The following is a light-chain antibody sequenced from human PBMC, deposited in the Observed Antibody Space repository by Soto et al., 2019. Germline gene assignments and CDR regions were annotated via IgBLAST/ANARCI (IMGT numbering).Light chain of an antibody. CDR1: SSNIGAGYD. CDR3: QYSDSSLSGSNVV. V-gene: IGLV1-40*01. CDR2: GNS. J-gene: IGLJ2*01. Sequence: QSVLTQPPSVSGAPGQRVTISCTGSSSNIGAGYDVHWYQQLPGTAPKLLIYGNSNRPSGVPDRFSGSKAGTSASLAITGLQAEDEADYYCQYSDSSLSGSNVVFGGGTKVTVL.